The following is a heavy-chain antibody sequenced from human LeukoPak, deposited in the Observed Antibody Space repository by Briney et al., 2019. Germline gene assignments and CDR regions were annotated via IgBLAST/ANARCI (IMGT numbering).Heavy chain of an antibody. CDR3: GRTIAQYSNSWLYYFYGLDV. Sequence: GGSLRLSCTASGFTFGGYAMTWVRQAPGKGLEWVSSISGGSEDSYYADSVKGRFTISRDNSRSTLYLQMNSLRADDTAVYYCGRTIAQYSNSWLYYFYGLDVWGQGSTVTVSS. V-gene: IGHV3-23*01. CDR2: ISGGSEDS. CDR1: GFTFGGYA. D-gene: IGHD6-13*01. J-gene: IGHJ6*02.